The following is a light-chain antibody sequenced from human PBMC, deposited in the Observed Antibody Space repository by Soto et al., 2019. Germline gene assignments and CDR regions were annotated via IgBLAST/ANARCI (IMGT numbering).Light chain of an antibody. CDR2: GAS. V-gene: IGKV3D-11*02. CDR3: QQRFNWQVT. Sequence: EKALTQSPVTLSLSPGERATLSCRASQSVSSNLAWYQQKPGQAPRLLIYGASSRATGIPDRFSGSGSGTDFTLTISSLEPEDFAVYYCQQRFNWQVTFGQGTLLEIK. CDR1: QSVSSN. J-gene: IGKJ5*01.